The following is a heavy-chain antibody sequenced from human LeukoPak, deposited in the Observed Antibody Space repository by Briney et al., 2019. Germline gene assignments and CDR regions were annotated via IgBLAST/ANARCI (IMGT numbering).Heavy chain of an antibody. Sequence: PSETLSLTCTVSGGFISSSSYYWGWIRQPPGKGLEWIGSIYYSGSTYYNPSLKSRVNLAVDTSKNQFSLNLDSVTAADTAVYYCARSSVFFYDSSGSGAFHIWGPGTLVSVSS. J-gene: IGHJ3*02. V-gene: IGHV4-39*07. CDR2: IYYSGST. CDR1: GGFISSSSYY. CDR3: ARSSVFFYDSSGSGAFHI. D-gene: IGHD3-22*01.